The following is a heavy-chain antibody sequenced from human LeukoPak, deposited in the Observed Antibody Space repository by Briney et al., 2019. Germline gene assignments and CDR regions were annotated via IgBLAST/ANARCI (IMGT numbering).Heavy chain of an antibody. CDR3: ARERYCSGGSCYYFDY. D-gene: IGHD2-15*01. Sequence: GGSLRLSCAASGFTFDDYGMSWVRQAPGKGLEWVSGINWNGGSTGYADSVKGRFTISRDNAKNSLYLQMNSLRAEDTALCYCARERYCSGGSCYYFDYWGQGTLVTVSS. CDR1: GFTFDDYG. V-gene: IGHV3-20*04. J-gene: IGHJ4*02. CDR2: INWNGGST.